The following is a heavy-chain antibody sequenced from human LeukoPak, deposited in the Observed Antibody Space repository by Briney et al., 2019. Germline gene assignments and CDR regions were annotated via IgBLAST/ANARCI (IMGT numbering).Heavy chain of an antibody. D-gene: IGHD2-15*01. Sequence: PGGSLRLSCAASGFTFSSYSMNWVRQAPGKGLEWVSYISSSSSAIYYADSVEGRFTISRDNAKNSLYLQMNSLRAEDTAVYYCARDRGPYCSGGSCYNYWGQGTLVTVSS. J-gene: IGHJ4*02. CDR2: ISSSSSAI. V-gene: IGHV3-48*01. CDR3: ARDRGPYCSGGSCYNY. CDR1: GFTFSSYS.